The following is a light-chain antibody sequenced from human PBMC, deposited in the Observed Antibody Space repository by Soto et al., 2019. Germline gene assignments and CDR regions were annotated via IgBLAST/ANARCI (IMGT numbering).Light chain of an antibody. V-gene: IGKV1-39*01. CDR1: RTISSS. J-gene: IGKJ4*01. Sequence: DIQMTQSPSSLSASVGDRVTITCRASRTISSSLNWYQQQPGKAPKVLIFSASTLQSGVPSRFSGSGSGTDLTLTISSLQPEDFATYYCQQSNSIPLTFGGGTKVEI. CDR2: SAS. CDR3: QQSNSIPLT.